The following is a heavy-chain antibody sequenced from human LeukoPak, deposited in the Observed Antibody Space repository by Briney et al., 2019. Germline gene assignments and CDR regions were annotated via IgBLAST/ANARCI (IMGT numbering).Heavy chain of an antibody. CDR3: ARHGTIAAAGTELDY. V-gene: IGHV4-34*01. J-gene: IGHJ4*02. CDR1: GGSFSGYY. Sequence: SETLSLTCAVYGGSFSGYYWSWIRLPPGKGLEWIGEINHSGSTNYNPSLKSRVTISVDTSKNQFSLKLSSVTAADTAVYYCARHGTIAAAGTELDYWGQGTLVTVSS. CDR2: INHSGST. D-gene: IGHD6-13*01.